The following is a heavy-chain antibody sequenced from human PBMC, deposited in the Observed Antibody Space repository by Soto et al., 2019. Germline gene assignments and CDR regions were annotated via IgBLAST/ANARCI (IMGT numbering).Heavy chain of an antibody. D-gene: IGHD2-21*01. J-gene: IGHJ6*02. Sequence: QVQLVQSGPEVMKPGASVKVSCKASGYTFTTYGISWVRLAPGQGLEWLGWISGYNGQTNYAPRFRDRVTLTTDTSTSTTNMELRSLRSDDTAINFCARDNRKELWVEGLNAMDVWGQGTTVTVSS. CDR1: GYTFTTYG. CDR2: ISGYNGQT. CDR3: ARDNRKELWVEGLNAMDV. V-gene: IGHV1-18*01.